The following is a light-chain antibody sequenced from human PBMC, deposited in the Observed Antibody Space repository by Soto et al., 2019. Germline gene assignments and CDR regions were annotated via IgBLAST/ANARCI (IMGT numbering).Light chain of an antibody. J-gene: IGKJ2*01. CDR3: QQSHSPPHA. CDR1: QSIGSF. Sequence: DIQMTQSPPSLSSSVGDTVTITCRASQSIGSFLNWYQQTPGKPPKLLIYTTSSLQRGVPLRFSGGGSGTDFTLTISDVQPEDLATYYCQQSHSPPHAFGQGTKLEIK. CDR2: TTS. V-gene: IGKV1-39*01.